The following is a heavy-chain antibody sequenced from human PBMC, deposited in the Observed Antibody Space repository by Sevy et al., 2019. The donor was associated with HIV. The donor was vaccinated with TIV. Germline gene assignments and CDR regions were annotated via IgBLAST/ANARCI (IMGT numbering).Heavy chain of an antibody. Sequence: GGSLRLSCAASGFTFSSYGMHWVRQAPGKGLEWVAVIWYDGINKYYEDSVKGRFTISRDNSKNTVYLQMNSLRAEDTAVYYCARAGDIVEVVAHYGMDVWGQGTTVTVSS. D-gene: IGHD2-15*01. J-gene: IGHJ6*02. V-gene: IGHV3-33*01. CDR2: IWYDGINK. CDR1: GFTFSSYG. CDR3: ARAGDIVEVVAHYGMDV.